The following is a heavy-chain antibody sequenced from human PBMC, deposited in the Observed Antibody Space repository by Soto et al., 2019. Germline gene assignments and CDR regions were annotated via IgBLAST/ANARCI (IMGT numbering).Heavy chain of an antibody. D-gene: IGHD3-10*01. CDR3: ARLVRGTYYYYYMDV. CDR2: IWYDGSNK. CDR1: GFTFSSYG. Sequence: QVQLVESGGGVVQPGRSLRLSCAASGFTFSSYGMHWVRQAPGKGLEWVAVIWYDGSNKYYADSVKGRFTISRDNSKNTLYLQMNSLRAEDTAVYYCARLVRGTYYYYYMDVWGKGTTGTVSS. V-gene: IGHV3-33*01. J-gene: IGHJ6*03.